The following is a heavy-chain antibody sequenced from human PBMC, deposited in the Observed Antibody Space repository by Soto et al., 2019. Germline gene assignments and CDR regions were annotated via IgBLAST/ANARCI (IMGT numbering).Heavy chain of an antibody. CDR2: INPSGGST. J-gene: IGHJ3*02. Sequence: ASVKVSCKASGYTFTSYYMHWVRQAPGQGLEWMGIINPSGGSTSYAQKFQGRVTMTRDTSTSKVYMELSSLRSEDTAVYYCARDLFRVQQLVRSSAFDIWGQGTMVTVSS. D-gene: IGHD6-13*01. CDR3: ARDLFRVQQLVRSSAFDI. CDR1: GYTFTSYY. V-gene: IGHV1-46*03.